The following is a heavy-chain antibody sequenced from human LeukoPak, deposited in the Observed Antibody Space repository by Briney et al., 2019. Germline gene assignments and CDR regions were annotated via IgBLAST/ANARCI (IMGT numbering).Heavy chain of an antibody. V-gene: IGHV1-2*02. D-gene: IGHD3-10*01. J-gene: IGHJ3*01. CDR3: AYSSGKRGDAFDV. CDR1: GYTFTNYY. Sequence: GASVKVSCKASGYTFTNYYIYWVRQAPGQGPEWMGWMNPNSGGTNYGQKFQGRVTMTRDTSISTAYMELSRLRSDDTALYYCAYSSGKRGDAFDVWGRGTMVTVSS. CDR2: MNPNSGGT.